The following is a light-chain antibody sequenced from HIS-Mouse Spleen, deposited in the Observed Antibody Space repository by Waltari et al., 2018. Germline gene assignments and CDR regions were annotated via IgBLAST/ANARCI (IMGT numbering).Light chain of an antibody. Sequence: QSVLTQPPSVSGAPGQRVTISCTGSSSNIGAGYDVPWYQQLPGTAPKLLIYGNSNRPSGVPDRFSGSKSGTSASLAITGLQAEDEADYYCQSYDSSLSFYVFGTGTKVTVL. J-gene: IGLJ1*01. CDR2: GNS. CDR3: QSYDSSLSFYV. V-gene: IGLV1-40*01. CDR1: SSNIGAGYD.